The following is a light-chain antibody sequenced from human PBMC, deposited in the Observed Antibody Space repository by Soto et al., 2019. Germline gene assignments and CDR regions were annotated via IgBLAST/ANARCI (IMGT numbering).Light chain of an antibody. CDR2: GAS. J-gene: IGKJ5*01. Sequence: EIVMTQSPATLSVAPGERVTLSCRVSQSINNKVACYQQKPGQAPRLLIYGASTRATGISARFSGSGSGTEFTLTISSLQSEDFAVYYCQQYNNWPPITFGQGTRLEIK. CDR3: QQYNNWPPIT. CDR1: QSINNK. V-gene: IGKV3-15*01.